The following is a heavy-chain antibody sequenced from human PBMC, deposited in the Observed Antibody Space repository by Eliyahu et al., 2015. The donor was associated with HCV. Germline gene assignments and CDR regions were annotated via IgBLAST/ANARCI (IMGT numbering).Heavy chain of an antibody. D-gene: IGHD2-2*02. CDR3: ARFPRYCSSTSCYTGNWFDP. Sequence: QVQLQQWGAGLLKPSETLSLTCAVYGGSFSGYYWSWIRQPPGKGLEWIGEINHSGSTNYNPSLKSRVTISVDTSKNQFSLKLSSVTAADTAVYYCARFPRYCSSTSCYTGNWFDPWGQGTLVTVSS. CDR1: GGSFSGYY. CDR2: INHSGST. J-gene: IGHJ5*02. V-gene: IGHV4-34*01.